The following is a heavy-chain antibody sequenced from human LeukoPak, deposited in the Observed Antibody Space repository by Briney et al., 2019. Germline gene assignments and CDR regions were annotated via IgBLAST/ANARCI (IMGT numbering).Heavy chain of an antibody. CDR2: IYYSGST. CDR3: ARDRYDFWSGYLSDAFDI. V-gene: IGHV4-39*07. Sequence: SETLSLTCTVSGGSISSSSCYWGWIRQPPGKGLEWIGSIYYSGSTYYNPSLKSRVTISVDTSKNQFSLKLSSVTAADTAVYYCARDRYDFWSGYLSDAFDIWGQGTMVTVSS. J-gene: IGHJ3*02. CDR1: GGSISSSSCY. D-gene: IGHD3-3*01.